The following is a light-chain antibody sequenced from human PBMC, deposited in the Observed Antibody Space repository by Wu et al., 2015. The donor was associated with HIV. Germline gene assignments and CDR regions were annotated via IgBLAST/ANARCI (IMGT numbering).Light chain of an antibody. Sequence: DIQMTQSPSSLSASVGDRVTITCRASQSISDYLNWYQQKPGKAPKLLIYAAFSLQSGAPSRFSGSGSGTDFTLTISSLQPEDFATYYCQQSYSTLWTFGQGTKVEIK. CDR1: QSISDY. J-gene: IGKJ1*01. CDR3: QQSYSTLWT. V-gene: IGKV1-39*01. CDR2: AAF.